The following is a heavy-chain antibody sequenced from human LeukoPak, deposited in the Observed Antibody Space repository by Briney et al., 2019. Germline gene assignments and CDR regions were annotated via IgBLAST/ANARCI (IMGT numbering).Heavy chain of an antibody. CDR2: IYYSGST. CDR3: ARVRALSYYDSSGDLYYFDY. D-gene: IGHD3-22*01. J-gene: IGHJ4*02. Sequence: SEILSLTCTVSGGSNSSYYWSWLRQPPGKGLEWIGYIYYSGSTDYNPSLKSRVTISVDTSKNRFSLRLSSVTAADTAVYYCARVRALSYYDSSGDLYYFDYWGQGTLVTVSS. CDR1: GGSNSSYY. V-gene: IGHV4-59*01.